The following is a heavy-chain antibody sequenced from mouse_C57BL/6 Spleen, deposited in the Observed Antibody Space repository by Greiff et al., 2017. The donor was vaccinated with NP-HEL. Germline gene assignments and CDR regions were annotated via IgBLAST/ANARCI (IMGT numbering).Heavy chain of an antibody. CDR2: INPNNGGT. J-gene: IGHJ4*01. CDR1: GYTFTDYY. Sequence: EVQLQQSGPELVKPGASVKISCKASGYTFTDYYMNWVKQSHGKSLEWIGDINPNNGGTSYNQKFKGKATLTVDKSSSTAYMELRSLTSEDSAVYYCARWRGYDTYAMDYWGQGTSVTVSS. D-gene: IGHD2-3*01. V-gene: IGHV1-26*01. CDR3: ARWRGYDTYAMDY.